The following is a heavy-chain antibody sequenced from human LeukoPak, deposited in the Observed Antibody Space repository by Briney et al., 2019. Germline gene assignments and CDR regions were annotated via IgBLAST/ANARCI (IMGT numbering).Heavy chain of an antibody. J-gene: IGHJ4*02. Sequence: GGSLRLSCAASGFTVSSNYMNWVRQAPGKGLEWVSVIYGGGNIYYADSVKGRFTISRDNSKNTLYLQMNSLRAEDTAVYYCAKSRPIRGYSYGYYFDYWGQGTLVTVSS. CDR2: IYGGGNI. CDR3: AKSRPIRGYSYGYYFDY. CDR1: GFTVSSNY. D-gene: IGHD5-18*01. V-gene: IGHV3-53*01.